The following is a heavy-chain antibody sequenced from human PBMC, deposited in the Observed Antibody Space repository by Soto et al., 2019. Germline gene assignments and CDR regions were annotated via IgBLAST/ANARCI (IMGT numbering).Heavy chain of an antibody. D-gene: IGHD4-17*01. Sequence: SGPTLVNPTETLTLTCSVSGFSLTNGRMGVSWIRQPPGKTLEWLAHFFSDAERSYSTSMQSRLNMYKDSSGSQVVLTMTNMAPADTATYFCARMDGDYNYYGLDVWGHGIAVTVSS. CDR2: FFSDAER. CDR1: GFSLTNGRMG. CDR3: ARMDGDYNYYGLDV. V-gene: IGHV2-26*01. J-gene: IGHJ6*02.